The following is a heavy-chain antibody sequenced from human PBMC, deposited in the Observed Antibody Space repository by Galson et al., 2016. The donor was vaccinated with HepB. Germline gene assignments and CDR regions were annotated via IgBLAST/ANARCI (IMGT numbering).Heavy chain of an antibody. CDR2: IYYSGTT. CDR3: ARLMSRAYSYGMFDP. J-gene: IGHJ5*02. Sequence: SETLSLTCTVSGGSINSDTHFWGWIRQPPGKGLEHIGNIYYSGTTYYSPSLRSRVTISVDTSRNQFSLKLNSVTAADTAVYYCARLMSRAYSYGMFDPWGQGTLVTVSS. D-gene: IGHD5-18*01. CDR1: GGSINSDTHF. V-gene: IGHV4-39*01.